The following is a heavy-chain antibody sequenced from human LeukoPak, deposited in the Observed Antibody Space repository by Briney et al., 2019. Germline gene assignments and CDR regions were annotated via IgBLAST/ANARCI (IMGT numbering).Heavy chain of an antibody. V-gene: IGHV4-61*01. J-gene: IGHJ4*02. Sequence: PSETLSLTCTVSGGSISSSSYYWSWIRQPPGKGLEWIGYIYYSGSTNYNPSLKSRVTISVDTSKNQFSLKLSSVTAADTAVYYCARGNSSGWYGIIDYWGQGTLVTVSS. CDR2: IYYSGST. D-gene: IGHD6-19*01. CDR3: ARGNSSGWYGIIDY. CDR1: GGSISSSSYY.